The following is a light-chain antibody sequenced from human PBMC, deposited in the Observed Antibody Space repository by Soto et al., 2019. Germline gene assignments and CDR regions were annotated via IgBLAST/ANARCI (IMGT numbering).Light chain of an antibody. J-gene: IGKJ5*01. CDR1: QSVSSTY. Sequence: EIVLTQSPGTLSLSPGERATLSCRASQSVSSTYLTWYQQKPGQAPRLLIYEASRRATGIPDRFSGSGSGTDFTLTISSLEPEDFAVYYCQQRSNWPVTFGQGTRLEI. CDR3: QQRSNWPVT. CDR2: EAS. V-gene: IGKV3D-20*02.